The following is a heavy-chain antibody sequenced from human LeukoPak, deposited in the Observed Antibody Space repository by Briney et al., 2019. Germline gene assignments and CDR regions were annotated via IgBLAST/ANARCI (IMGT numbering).Heavy chain of an antibody. CDR3: ARAPDDSSETL. Sequence: PSETLSLTCAVYGGSFSGYYWSWIRQPPGKGLEWIGEINHSGSTNYNPSLKSRVTISVDTSKNQFSLRLSSVTAADTAVYYCARAPDDSSETLWGQGTLVTVSS. V-gene: IGHV4-34*01. D-gene: IGHD3-16*01. CDR2: INHSGST. CDR1: GGSFSGYY. J-gene: IGHJ4*02.